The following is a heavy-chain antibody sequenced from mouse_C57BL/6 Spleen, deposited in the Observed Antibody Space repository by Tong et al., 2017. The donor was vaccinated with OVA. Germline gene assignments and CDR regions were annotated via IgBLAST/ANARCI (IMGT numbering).Heavy chain of an antibody. CDR1: GYAFTNYL. D-gene: IGHD3-1*01. Sequence: VQLQESGAELVRPGTSVKVSCKASGYAFTNYLIEWVKQRPGQGLEWIGVINPGSGGTNYNEKFKGKATLTADKSSSTAYMQLSSLTSDDSAVYFCARGGNGSAWFAYWGQGTLVTVSA. V-gene: IGHV1-54*01. J-gene: IGHJ3*01. CDR2: INPGSGGT. CDR3: ARGGNGSAWFAY.